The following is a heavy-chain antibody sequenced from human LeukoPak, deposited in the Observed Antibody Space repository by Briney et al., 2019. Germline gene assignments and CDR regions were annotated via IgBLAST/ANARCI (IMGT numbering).Heavy chain of an antibody. CDR3: ARGDYYGSGKTWFDP. V-gene: IGHV4-38-2*02. CDR1: GYSISSGYS. Sequence: PSETLSLTCTVSGYSISSGYSWGWIRQPPGKGLEWIESISHSGNTYYNPSLESRVAISVDTSKNQFSLKLSSVTAADTAVYYCARGDYYGSGKTWFDPWGQGTLVTVSS. CDR2: ISHSGNT. D-gene: IGHD3-10*01. J-gene: IGHJ5*02.